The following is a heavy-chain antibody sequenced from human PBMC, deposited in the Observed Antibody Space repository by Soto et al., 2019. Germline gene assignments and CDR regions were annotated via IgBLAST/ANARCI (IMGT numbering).Heavy chain of an antibody. V-gene: IGHV3-30*04. CDR1: GFTFNTYA. CDR2: ISFDGSIK. CDR3: ARRYKDGRRDCVSTSCLFDP. D-gene: IGHD2-2*01. Sequence: QVQLVESGGGVVQPGGSLILSCAASGFTFNTYAMHWVRQAPGKGLEWVAVISFDGSIKYYADSVKGRFTISRDNSENTLYLQMNSLRAEDMAVYYCARRYKDGRRDCVSTSCLFDPWGQGTLVIVSS. J-gene: IGHJ5*02.